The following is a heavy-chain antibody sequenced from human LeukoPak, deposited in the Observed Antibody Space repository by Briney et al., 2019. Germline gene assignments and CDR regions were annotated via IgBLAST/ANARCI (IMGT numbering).Heavy chain of an antibody. CDR1: GYTFTGYY. Sequence: ASGKFSCKASGYTFTGYYMHWVRQSPGQGLEWLGWINPNSRGTNYAQKFQGRVTMTRDTSISTAYRELSRLRSDDTAVYYCASTPGIAVAVYDYWGQGTLVTVSS. CDR2: INPNSRGT. CDR3: ASTPGIAVAVYDY. J-gene: IGHJ4*02. V-gene: IGHV1-2*02. D-gene: IGHD6-19*01.